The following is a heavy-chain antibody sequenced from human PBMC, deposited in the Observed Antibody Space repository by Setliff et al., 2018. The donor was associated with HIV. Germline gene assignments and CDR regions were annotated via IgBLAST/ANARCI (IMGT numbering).Heavy chain of an antibody. CDR3: ARPGNWGDRSMNY. V-gene: IGHV1-24*01. J-gene: IGHJ4*02. CDR2: FDPEDGET. CDR1: GSTLTELY. D-gene: IGHD3-10*01. Sequence: ASVKVSCKVSGSTLTELYMHWVRQAPGKGLEWMGGFDPEDGETVYAQRFQGRVTMAEDTSTDTAYMDLSSLRSDDTAVYYCARPGNWGDRSMNYWGQGTLVTVSS.